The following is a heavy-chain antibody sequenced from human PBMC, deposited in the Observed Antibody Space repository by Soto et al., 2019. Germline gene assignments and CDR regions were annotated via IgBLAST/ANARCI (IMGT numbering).Heavy chain of an antibody. Sequence: PGGSLRLSCAASGFTFSNAWMSWVRQAPGKGLEWVGRIKSKTDGGTTDYAAPVKGRFTISRDDSKNTLYLQMNSLKTEDTAVYYCTTGSDIVVVPDATPENYGMDVWGQGTTVTVSS. D-gene: IGHD2-2*02. CDR2: IKSKTDGGTT. CDR1: GFTFSNAW. J-gene: IGHJ6*02. V-gene: IGHV3-15*01. CDR3: TTGSDIVVVPDATPENYGMDV.